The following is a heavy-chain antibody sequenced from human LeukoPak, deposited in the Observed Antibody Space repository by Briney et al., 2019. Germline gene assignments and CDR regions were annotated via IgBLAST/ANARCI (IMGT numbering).Heavy chain of an antibody. Sequence: PGRSLRLSCAASGFTFSSYAMHWVRQAPGKGLEWVAVISYDGSNKYYADSVKGRFTISRDNSNNTLYLQMNSLRAEDTAVYYCARERLRRHPGYFDYWGQGTLVTVSS. V-gene: IGHV3-30*04. CDR3: ARERLRRHPGYFDY. J-gene: IGHJ4*02. CDR1: GFTFSSYA. CDR2: ISYDGSNK. D-gene: IGHD6-25*01.